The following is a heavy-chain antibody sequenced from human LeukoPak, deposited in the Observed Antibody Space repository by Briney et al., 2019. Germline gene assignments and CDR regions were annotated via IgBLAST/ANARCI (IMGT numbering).Heavy chain of an antibody. CDR2: IYSGGAT. J-gene: IGHJ4*02. D-gene: IGHD4-17*01. Sequence: GGSLRLSCAASGFTVGTHYINWVRQAPGKGLGWVSVIYSGGATYYADSVKGRFTISRDISRNTLYLQMNALRAEDTAIYYCARDLVIATVTTGAFDSWGQGTLVTVSS. V-gene: IGHV3-66*01. CDR1: GFTVGTHY. CDR3: ARDLVIATVTTGAFDS.